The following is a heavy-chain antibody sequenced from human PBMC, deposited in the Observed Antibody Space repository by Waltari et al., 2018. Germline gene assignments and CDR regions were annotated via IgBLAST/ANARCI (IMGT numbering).Heavy chain of an antibody. Sequence: EVQLVESGGGLVQPGGSLRPSCAASGFTFSSCAMSWVRAAPGRGVEWVSAISGSGGSTYYADSVKGRFTISRDNSKNTLYLQMNSLRAEDTAVYYCAKDPGFWSGYPDYWGQGTLVTVSS. V-gene: IGHV3-23*04. CDR2: ISGSGGST. D-gene: IGHD3-3*01. CDR3: AKDPGFWSGYPDY. J-gene: IGHJ4*02. CDR1: GFTFSSCA.